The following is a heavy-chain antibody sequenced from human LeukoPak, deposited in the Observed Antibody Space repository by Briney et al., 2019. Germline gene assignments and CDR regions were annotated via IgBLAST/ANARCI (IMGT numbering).Heavy chain of an antibody. CDR3: ASLSTYYSASSPHYLE. CDR2: INHNGIT. CDR1: GGSFSGYY. D-gene: IGHD3-22*01. Sequence: SETLSLTCAVYGGSFSGYYWSWIRQPPGKGLEWIGEINHNGITNYNPSLSSRVSISVDTSKNQFSLKLSSATAADTANYYCASLSTYYSASSPHYLEWGQGPLVTVSS. V-gene: IGHV4-34*01. J-gene: IGHJ4*02.